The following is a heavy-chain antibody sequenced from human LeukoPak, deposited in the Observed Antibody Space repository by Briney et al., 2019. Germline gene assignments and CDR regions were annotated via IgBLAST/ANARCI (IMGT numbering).Heavy chain of an antibody. CDR2: IIPIFGTA. V-gene: IGHV1-69*13. D-gene: IGHD3-10*01. CDR3: ARGTDYYGSGSYYYYGMDV. J-gene: IGHJ6*02. Sequence: SVKVSCKASGGTFSSYAISWVRQAPGQGLEWMGGIIPIFGTANYAQKFQGRVTITADGSTSTAYMELSSLRSEDTAVYYCARGTDYYGSGSYYYYGMDVWGQGTTVTVSS. CDR1: GGTFSSYA.